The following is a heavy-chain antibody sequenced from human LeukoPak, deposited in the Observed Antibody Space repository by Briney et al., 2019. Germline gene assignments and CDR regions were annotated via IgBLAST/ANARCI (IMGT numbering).Heavy chain of an antibody. J-gene: IGHJ4*02. V-gene: IGHV3-23*01. CDR2: ISGSGGST. CDR1: GFTFSSYA. D-gene: IGHD3-3*01. CDR3: AISPWYYDFWSGYLDY. Sequence: PGGSLRLSCAASGFTFSSYAMSWVRQAPGKGLEWVSAISGSGGSTYYADSVKGRFTISRDNSKNTLYLQMNSLRAEDTAVYYCAISPWYYDFWSGYLDYWGQGTLVTVSS.